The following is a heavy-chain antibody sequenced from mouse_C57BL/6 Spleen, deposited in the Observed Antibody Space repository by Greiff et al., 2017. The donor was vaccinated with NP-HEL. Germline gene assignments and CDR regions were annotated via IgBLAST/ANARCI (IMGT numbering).Heavy chain of an antibody. CDR2: IYPGDGDT. Sequence: VQLQQSGAELVKPGASVKISCKASGYAFSSYWMNWVKQRPGKGLEWIGQIYPGDGDTNYNGKFKGKATLTADKSSSTAYMQLSSLTSEDSAVYFCARWGLRRDFDYWGQGTTLTVSS. CDR1: GYAFSSYW. D-gene: IGHD2-4*01. V-gene: IGHV1-80*01. J-gene: IGHJ2*01. CDR3: ARWGLRRDFDY.